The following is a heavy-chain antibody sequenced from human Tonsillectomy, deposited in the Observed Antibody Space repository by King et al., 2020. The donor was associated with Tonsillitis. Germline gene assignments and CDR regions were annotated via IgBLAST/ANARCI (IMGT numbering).Heavy chain of an antibody. V-gene: IGHV1-2*02. Sequence: QLVQSGAEVKKPGASVKVSCKASGYTFTGYYMHWVRQAPGQGLELMGWINPNSGGTNYAQKFQGRVTMTRDTSISTAYMELSWLRSDDTAVYYCAGPSIVVVPAAIGAYYYGMDVWGQGTTVTVSS. CDR3: AGPSIVVVPAAIGAYYYGMDV. CDR2: INPNSGGT. D-gene: IGHD2-2*01. CDR1: GYTFTGYY. J-gene: IGHJ6*02.